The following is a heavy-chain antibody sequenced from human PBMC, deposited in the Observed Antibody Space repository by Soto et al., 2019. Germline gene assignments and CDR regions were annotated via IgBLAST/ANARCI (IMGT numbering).Heavy chain of an antibody. CDR1: GCSISSYY. CDR3: ARMNIVATINYFDY. CDR2: IYYSGST. Sequence: SETLSLTCTVSGCSISSYYWSWIRQPPGKGLEWIGYIYYSGSTNYNPSLKSRVTISVDTSKNQFSLKLSSVTAADTAVYYCARMNIVATINYFDYWGQGTLVTVSS. V-gene: IGHV4-59*08. D-gene: IGHD5-12*01. J-gene: IGHJ4*02.